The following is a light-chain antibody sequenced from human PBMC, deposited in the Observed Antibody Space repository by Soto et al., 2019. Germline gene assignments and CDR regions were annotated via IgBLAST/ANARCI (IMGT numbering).Light chain of an antibody. CDR2: YDS. V-gene: IGLV3-21*04. CDR1: NIGSKS. Sequence: SYELTQPPSVSVAPGKTGSITCGGNNIGSKSVHWYQQKPGQAPVLVIYYDSDRPSGIPERFSGSNSGNTATLTISRVEAGDEADYYCQVWDSSSDHVVFGGRTKLTVL. CDR3: QVWDSSSDHVV. J-gene: IGLJ2*01.